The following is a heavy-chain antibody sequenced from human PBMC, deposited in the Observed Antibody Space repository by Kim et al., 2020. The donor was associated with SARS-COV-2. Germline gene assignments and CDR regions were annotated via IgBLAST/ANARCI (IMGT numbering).Heavy chain of an antibody. V-gene: IGHV4-39*01. Sequence: YSTPSLKSRVTISVDTSKNQFSLKLSSVTAADTAVYYCARLGDSSIWFFYWGQGTLVTVSS. D-gene: IGHD6-13*01. CDR3: ARLGDSSIWFFY. J-gene: IGHJ4*02.